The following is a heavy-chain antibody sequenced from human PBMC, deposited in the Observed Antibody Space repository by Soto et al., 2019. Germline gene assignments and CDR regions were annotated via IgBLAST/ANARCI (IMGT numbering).Heavy chain of an antibody. Sequence: GGSLRLSCAASGITFSRNGMSWVRQAPGKGLVWVSDISGSGGSTYYADSVKGRFTISRDNSKNTLFLQMNSLRAEDTAVYYCAKLKRSSDMVVVPAALDVWGRGTTVTVSS. CDR2: ISGSGGST. D-gene: IGHD2-2*01. CDR1: GITFSRNG. CDR3: AKLKRSSDMVVVPAALDV. J-gene: IGHJ6*04. V-gene: IGHV3-23*01.